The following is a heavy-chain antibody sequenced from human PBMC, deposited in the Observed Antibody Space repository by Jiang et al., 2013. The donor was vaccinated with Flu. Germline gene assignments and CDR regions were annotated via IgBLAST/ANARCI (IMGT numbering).Heavy chain of an antibody. CDR2: INHGGST. CDR1: GGSFSGYY. D-gene: IGHD3-22*01. J-gene: IGHJ4*02. Sequence: LLKPSETLSLTSAVYGGSFSGYYWNWIRQPPGKGLEWIGEINHGGSTNYNPSLKSRVTISVDTSKNQFSLKLRSVTAADTAVYYCARDVVYYDSSGYPHHYFDYWGQGILVTVSS. CDR3: ARDVVYYDSSGYPHHYFDY. V-gene: IGHV4-34*01.